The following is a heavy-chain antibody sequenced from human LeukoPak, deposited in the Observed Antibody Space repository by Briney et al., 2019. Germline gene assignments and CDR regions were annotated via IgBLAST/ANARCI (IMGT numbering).Heavy chain of an antibody. CDR3: AREYSSSSGENWFDP. V-gene: IGHV4-34*01. CDR2: INHSGST. D-gene: IGHD6-6*01. J-gene: IGHJ5*02. Sequence: SETLSLTCAVYGGSFSGYYWSWIRQPPGKGLEWIGEINHSGSTNYNLSLKSRVTISVDTSKNQFSLKLSSVTAADTAVYYCAREYSSSSGENWFDPWGQGTLVTISS. CDR1: GGSFSGYY.